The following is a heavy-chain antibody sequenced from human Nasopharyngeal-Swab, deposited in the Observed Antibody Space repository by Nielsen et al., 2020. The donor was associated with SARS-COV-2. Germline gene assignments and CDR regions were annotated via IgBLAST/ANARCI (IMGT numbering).Heavy chain of an antibody. CDR2: ISYDGSNK. CDR3: AKDCRSWPKGCDY. Sequence: VCQAPGKGLAWVAVISYDGSNKYYADSVKGRFTISRDNSKNTLYLQMNSLRAEDTAVYYCAKDCRSWPKGCDYWGQGTLVTVSS. J-gene: IGHJ4*02. V-gene: IGHV3-30*18.